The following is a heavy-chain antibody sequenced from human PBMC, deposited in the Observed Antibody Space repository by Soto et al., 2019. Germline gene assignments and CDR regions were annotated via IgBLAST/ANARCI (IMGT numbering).Heavy chain of an antibody. J-gene: IGHJ4*02. Sequence: GGSLRLSCAASGFTFSSYALSWVRQAPGQGLEWVSVISGSGSSTYYADSVKGRFTISRDNSKKTLYVQMNSLRAEDTAVYYCAKMSDFWSGSPTYHFDYWGQGTQLTASS. V-gene: IGHV3-23*01. CDR1: GFTFSSYA. CDR3: AKMSDFWSGSPTYHFDY. CDR2: ISGSGSST. D-gene: IGHD3-3*01.